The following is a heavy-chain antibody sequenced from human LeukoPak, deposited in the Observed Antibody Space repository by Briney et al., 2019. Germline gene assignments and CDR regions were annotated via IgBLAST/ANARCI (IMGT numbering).Heavy chain of an antibody. Sequence: GGSLRLSCAASGFTFSSYAMSWVRQAPGKGLEWVSAISGSGGSTYYADSVKGRVTISRDNSKNTLYLQMNSLRAEDTAVYYCAKDRGYYGSGRWGYFDYWGQGTLVTVSS. J-gene: IGHJ4*02. CDR2: ISGSGGST. CDR3: AKDRGYYGSGRWGYFDY. V-gene: IGHV3-23*01. D-gene: IGHD3-10*01. CDR1: GFTFSSYA.